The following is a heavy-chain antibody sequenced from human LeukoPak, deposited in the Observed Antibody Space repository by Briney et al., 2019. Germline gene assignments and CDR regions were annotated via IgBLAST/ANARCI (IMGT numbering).Heavy chain of an antibody. CDR2: VSAGHHA. Sequence: PGGSLRLSCTASGLTLGGHDMHWVRQTTGDGLEWVAAVSAGHHAFYAGSVRGRFTVSREDAKSSLFLQMNSLRAGDTAIYYCVREARGYHYTYFDYWGQGSLVTVSP. J-gene: IGHJ4*02. CDR3: VREARGYHYTYFDY. V-gene: IGHV3-13*01. D-gene: IGHD5-18*01. CDR1: GLTLGGHD.